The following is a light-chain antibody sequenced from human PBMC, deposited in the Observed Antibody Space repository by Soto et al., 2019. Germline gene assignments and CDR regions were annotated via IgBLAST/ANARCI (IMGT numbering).Light chain of an antibody. V-gene: IGKV1-5*03. CDR1: QHINKS. CDR3: QHYNSYSEA. Sequence: DIQMAQSPSTLSASVGDRVTIACRPSQHINKSLAWYQQKPGKAPRLLIYTASTLKSGVPSRFSGSGSGTEFTLTISSLQPDDFATYYCQHYNSYSEAFGQGTKVDIK. J-gene: IGKJ1*01. CDR2: TAS.